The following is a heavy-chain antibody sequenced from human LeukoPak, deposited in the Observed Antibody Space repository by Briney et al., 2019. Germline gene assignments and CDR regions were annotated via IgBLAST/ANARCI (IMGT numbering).Heavy chain of an antibody. CDR2: ISSSGSTI. CDR3: AELGITMIGGV. D-gene: IGHD3-10*02. V-gene: IGHV3-48*03. CDR1: GFTFSSYE. J-gene: IGHJ6*04. Sequence: GGSLRLSCAASGFTFSSYEMNWVRQAPGKGLGWVSYISSSGSTIYYADSVKGRFTISRDNAKDSLYLQMNSLRAEDTAVYYCAELGITMIGGVWGKGTTVTISS.